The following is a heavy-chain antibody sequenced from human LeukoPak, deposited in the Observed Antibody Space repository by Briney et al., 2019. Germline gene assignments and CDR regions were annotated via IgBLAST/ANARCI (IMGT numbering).Heavy chain of an antibody. J-gene: IGHJ6*02. D-gene: IGHD3/OR15-3a*01. CDR2: IHYSGST. Sequence: PSETLSLTCIVSGDXISSNYYWSWIRQPPGKGLEWIAFIHYSGSTSYNPSLKSRGTISLDTSKSQFSLKLSSVTAADTAVYYCARHVFRTDGMDVWGQGTTVTVSS. CDR1: GDXISSNY. CDR3: ARHVFRTDGMDV. V-gene: IGHV4-59*08.